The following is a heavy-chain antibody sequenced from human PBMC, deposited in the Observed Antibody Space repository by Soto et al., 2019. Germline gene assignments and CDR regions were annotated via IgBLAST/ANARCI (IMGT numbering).Heavy chain of an antibody. Sequence: GGSLRLSCAASGFSFGDYWMSWVRQAPGKGLEWVSISSASGRSRYHADSVKGRFTISRDNSKNTLYLHMTNLRAEDTAVYYCAKDGNWLDVYFDVWGQGTPVTVSS. J-gene: IGHJ4*02. D-gene: IGHD6-19*01. V-gene: IGHV3-23*01. CDR1: GFSFGDYW. CDR2: SSASGRSR. CDR3: AKDGNWLDVYFDV.